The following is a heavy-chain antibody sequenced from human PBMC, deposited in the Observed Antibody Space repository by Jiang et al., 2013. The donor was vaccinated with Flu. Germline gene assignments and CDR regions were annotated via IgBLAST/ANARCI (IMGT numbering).Heavy chain of an antibody. CDR1: GGSISSYY. CDR2: IYYSGST. D-gene: IGHD3-3*01. J-gene: IGHJ3*02. CDR3: ARVGYDFWSGYYVRGENAFDI. V-gene: IGHV4-59*01. Sequence: GPGLVKPSETLSLTCTVSGGSISSYYWSWIRQPPGKGLEWIGYIYYSGSTNYNPSLKSRVTISVDTSKNQFSLKLSSVTAADTAVYYCARVGYDFWSGYYVRGENAFDIWGQGTMVTVSS.